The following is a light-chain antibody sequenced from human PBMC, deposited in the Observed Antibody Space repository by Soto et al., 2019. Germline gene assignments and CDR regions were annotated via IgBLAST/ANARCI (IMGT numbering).Light chain of an antibody. CDR3: QQYA. J-gene: IGKJ1*01. CDR1: QSVSSSY. Sequence: EIVLTQSPCTLSLSTGERATLSCRASQSVSSSYLAWYQQKPGQAPRLLIYGASSRATGIPDRFSGSGSGTDFTLTISRLEPEDFAVYYCQQYAFGQGTKVDIK. V-gene: IGKV3-20*01. CDR2: GAS.